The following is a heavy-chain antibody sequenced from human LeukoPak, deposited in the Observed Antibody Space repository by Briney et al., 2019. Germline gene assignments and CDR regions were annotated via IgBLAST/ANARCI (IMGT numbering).Heavy chain of an antibody. CDR1: GGSISSYY. CDR2: IYYSGST. Sequence: PSETLSLTCTVSGGSISSYYWSWIRQPPGKGLEWIGYIYYSGSTNYNPSLKSRVTISVDTSKNQFSLKLSSVTAADTAVYYCARVSKVVVNHDAFDIWGQGTMVTVSS. V-gene: IGHV4-59*12. CDR3: ARVSKVVVNHDAFDI. J-gene: IGHJ3*02. D-gene: IGHD3-22*01.